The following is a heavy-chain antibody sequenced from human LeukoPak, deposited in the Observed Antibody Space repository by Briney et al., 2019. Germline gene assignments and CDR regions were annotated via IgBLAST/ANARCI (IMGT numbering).Heavy chain of an antibody. CDR1: GYTFTSYY. V-gene: IGHV1-46*01. J-gene: IGHJ3*02. CDR3: ARDPPLGAITTAFDI. Sequence: ASVKVSCKASGYTFTSYYMHWVQQAPGQGLEWMGIINPSGGGTSYAQQFQGRVSMTRDTSTSTVYMELSSLRSEDTAVYYCARDPPLGAITTAFDIWGQGTMVTVSS. D-gene: IGHD1-26*01. CDR2: INPSGGGT.